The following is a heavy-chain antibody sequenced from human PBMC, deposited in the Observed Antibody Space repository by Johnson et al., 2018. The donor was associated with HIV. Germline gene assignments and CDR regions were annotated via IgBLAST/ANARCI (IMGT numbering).Heavy chain of an antibody. CDR3: AKDLRQVAVNDVFDI. CDR2: ISFDGTNT. CDR1: GFTFSSNA. J-gene: IGHJ3*02. V-gene: IGHV3-30-3*01. Sequence: QVQLVESGGGVVQPGRSPRLSCAASGFTFSSNAMHWVRQSPGKGLEWVAVISFDGTNTYYGDSVQGRFTISRDNSKNKLYLQMNSLRVEDTAVYYCAKDLRQVAVNDVFDIWGQGTVVSVSS. D-gene: IGHD6-19*01.